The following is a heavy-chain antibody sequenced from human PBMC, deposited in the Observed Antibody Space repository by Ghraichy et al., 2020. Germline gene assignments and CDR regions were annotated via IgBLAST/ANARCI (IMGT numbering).Heavy chain of an antibody. J-gene: IGHJ4*02. D-gene: IGHD4-17*01. CDR1: GYTFTSYY. Sequence: ALVKVSCKASGYTFTSYYIHWVRQAPGQGLEWMGIINPSGGSTTYAQKFQGRVTMTRDTSTSTVYMELSSLESEDTAVYYCARDPTTVTTSFDYWGQGTLVTVSS. V-gene: IGHV1-46*01. CDR3: ARDPTTVTTSFDY. CDR2: INPSGGST.